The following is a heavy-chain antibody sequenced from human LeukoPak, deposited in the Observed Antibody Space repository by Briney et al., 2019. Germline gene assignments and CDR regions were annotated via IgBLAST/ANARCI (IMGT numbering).Heavy chain of an antibody. D-gene: IGHD3-22*01. J-gene: IGHJ4*02. CDR2: LYRGGAT. CDR3: ARGDYYDDCGYSD. V-gene: IGHV3-53*04. CDR1: GFTVSTTY. Sequence: PGGSLRLSCEVSGFTVSTTYMSWVRQAPGKGLEWVSILYRGGATYYADSVKGRFSISRHDSNNTLFLQMNSLRPGDTAVYYCARGDYYDDCGYSDWGQGTLVTVSS.